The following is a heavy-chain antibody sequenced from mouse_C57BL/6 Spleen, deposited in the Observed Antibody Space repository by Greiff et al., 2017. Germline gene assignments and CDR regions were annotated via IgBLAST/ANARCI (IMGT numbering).Heavy chain of an antibody. V-gene: IGHV1-82*01. CDR3: ARPHCYDYDDYYAMDY. Sequence: QVQLQQSGPELVKPGASVKISCKASGYAFSSSWMNWVKQRPGKGLEWIGRIYPGDGDTNYNGKFKGKATLTADKSSSTAYMQLSSLTSEDSAVYFCARPHCYDYDDYYAMDYWGQGTSVTVSS. J-gene: IGHJ4*01. CDR1: GYAFSSSW. D-gene: IGHD2-4*01. CDR2: IYPGDGDT.